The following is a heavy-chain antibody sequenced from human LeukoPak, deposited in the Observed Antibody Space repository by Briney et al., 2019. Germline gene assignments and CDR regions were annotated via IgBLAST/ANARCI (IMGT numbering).Heavy chain of an antibody. D-gene: IGHD5-24*01. CDR1: GYTFTSYD. V-gene: IGHV1-8*01. CDR3: ARRDGGPVDY. CDR2: MNPKSGNT. J-gene: IGHJ4*02. Sequence: ASVKVSCKASGYTFTSYDINWVRQATGQGLEWMGWMNPKSGNTGYARKFQGRVTMTMSTSVGTAYMELSSLRSDDTAVYYCARRDGGPVDYWGQGTLVTVSS.